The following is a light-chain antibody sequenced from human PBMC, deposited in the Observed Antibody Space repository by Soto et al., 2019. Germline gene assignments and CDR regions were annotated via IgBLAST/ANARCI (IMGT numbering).Light chain of an antibody. J-gene: IGLJ1*01. CDR3: ISHAGDSNE. V-gene: IGLV2-8*01. Sequence: QSVLTQPPSASGSPGQSVTISCTGTSSDVGATDYVSWYQQHPGKAPKLMIYEVSKRPSGVPDRFCGSKSGNTASLTVYGIQVEDEADYYCISHAGDSNEFGTGTKVTVL. CDR1: SSDVGATDY. CDR2: EVS.